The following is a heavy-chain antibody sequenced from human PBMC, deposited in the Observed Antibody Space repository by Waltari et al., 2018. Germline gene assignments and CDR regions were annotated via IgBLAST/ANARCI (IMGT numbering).Heavy chain of an antibody. J-gene: IGHJ4*02. V-gene: IGHV3-9*01. D-gene: IGHD4-17*01. CDR3: AKSRDYVQFHY. CDR2: ISWNSGRR. CDR1: GFTFDDYA. Sequence: EVQLVESGGGLVQPGRSLRLSCAASGFTFDDYAMHWVRQAPGKGLEWVSGISWNSGRRGYAESVKGRFTITRDNAKKSLYLKMNSLRAEATALYYSAKSRDYVQFHYWGQGTMVTVSS.